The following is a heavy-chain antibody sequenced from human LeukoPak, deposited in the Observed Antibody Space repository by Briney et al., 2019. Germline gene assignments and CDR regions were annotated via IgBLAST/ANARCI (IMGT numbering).Heavy chain of an antibody. J-gene: IGHJ3*02. CDR2: ISSSGSTI. Sequence: SGGSLRLSCAASGFTFSDYYMSWIRQAPGKGLEWVSYISSSGSTIYYADSVKGRFTISRDNAKNSLYLQMNSLRAEDTAVYYCARERSTLNSGSYEGRAFDIWGQGTMVTVSS. CDR3: ARERSTLNSGSYEGRAFDI. V-gene: IGHV3-11*04. D-gene: IGHD1-26*01. CDR1: GFTFSDYY.